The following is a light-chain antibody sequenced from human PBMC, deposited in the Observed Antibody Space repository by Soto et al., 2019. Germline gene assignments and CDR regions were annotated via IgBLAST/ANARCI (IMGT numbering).Light chain of an antibody. V-gene: IGKV2-28*01. CDR1: QSLLHSNGYNY. CDR2: WAS. Sequence: DIVMTQSPLSLPVTPGEPASISCRSIQSLLHSNGYNYLAWYQQKPGQPPKLLLYWASTRQSGVPDRFSGSGSGTHFTLTISSLQAEDVAVYYCQQYSGPPWTFGQGTKV. CDR3: QQYSGPPWT. J-gene: IGKJ1*01.